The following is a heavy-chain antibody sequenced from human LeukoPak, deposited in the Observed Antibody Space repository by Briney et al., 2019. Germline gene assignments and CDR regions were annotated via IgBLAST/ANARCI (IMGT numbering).Heavy chain of an antibody. CDR3: ARDPGVAAAGTSFDI. CDR1: GYTFTGYY. D-gene: IGHD6-13*01. Sequence: ASVKVSCKASGYTFTGYYMHWVRQAPGQGLEWIGWINPNSGGTNYAQKFQGRVTMTRDTSISTAYMELSRLRSDDTAVYYCARDPGVAAAGTSFDIWGQGTMVTVSS. CDR2: INPNSGGT. V-gene: IGHV1-2*02. J-gene: IGHJ3*02.